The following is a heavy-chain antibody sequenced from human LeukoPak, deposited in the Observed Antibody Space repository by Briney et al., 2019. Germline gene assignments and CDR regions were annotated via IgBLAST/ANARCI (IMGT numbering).Heavy chain of an antibody. D-gene: IGHD3-10*01. CDR1: GYTFTSYG. CDR3: ARVGTMVRGVTNFDY. V-gene: IGHV1-18*01. CDR2: ISAYNGNT. Sequence: GASVKVSCKASGYTFTSYGISWVRQAPGQGLEWMGWISAYNGNTNYAQKLQGRVTMTTDTSTSTAYMELSSLRSEDTAVYYCARVGTMVRGVTNFDYWGQGTLVTVSS. J-gene: IGHJ4*02.